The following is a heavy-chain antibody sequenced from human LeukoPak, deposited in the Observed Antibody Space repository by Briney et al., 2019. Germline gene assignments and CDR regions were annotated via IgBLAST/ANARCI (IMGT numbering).Heavy chain of an antibody. CDR1: VFTFDDYG. Sequence: GGSLRLSCAASVFTFDDYGMSWVRHAQGKGLEWVSGINWNGGSTGYADSVKGRFTISRDNAKNSLYLQMNSLRAEDTALYYCARDLGGGYCSGGSCYSATLVYWGQGTLLTVSS. CDR2: INWNGGST. J-gene: IGHJ4*02. D-gene: IGHD2-15*01. CDR3: ARDLGGGYCSGGSCYSATLVY. V-gene: IGHV3-20*04.